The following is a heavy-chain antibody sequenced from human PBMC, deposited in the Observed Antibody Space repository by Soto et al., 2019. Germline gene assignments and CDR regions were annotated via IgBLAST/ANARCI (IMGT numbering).Heavy chain of an antibody. J-gene: IGHJ6*02. D-gene: IGHD2-15*01. Sequence: PSQTLSLTCVGSGDTVSSNSVAWNWVRQSPSRGLGWLGRTYYRSRWYSDYAVSVRSRIDINADTSKNQVSLQLNSVTPEDTAVYYCARSEEDSDYYYYGMDVWGQGTTVTVSS. V-gene: IGHV6-1*01. CDR1: GDTVSSNSVA. CDR3: ARSEEDSDYYYYGMDV. CDR2: TYYRSRWYS.